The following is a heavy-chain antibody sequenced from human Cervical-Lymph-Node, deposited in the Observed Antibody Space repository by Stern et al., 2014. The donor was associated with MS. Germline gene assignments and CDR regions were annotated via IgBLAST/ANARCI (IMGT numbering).Heavy chain of an antibody. CDR2: IYYSGST. Sequence: VQLLESGPGLVKPSETLSLTCTVSGGSISSYYWSWIRQPPGKGLEWIGYIYYSGSTNYNPSLKSRVTISVDTSKNQFSLKLSSVTAADTAVYYCARGLGYCSGGSCPDYWGQGTLVTVSS. CDR1: GGSISSYY. J-gene: IGHJ4*02. V-gene: IGHV4-59*01. CDR3: ARGLGYCSGGSCPDY. D-gene: IGHD2-15*01.